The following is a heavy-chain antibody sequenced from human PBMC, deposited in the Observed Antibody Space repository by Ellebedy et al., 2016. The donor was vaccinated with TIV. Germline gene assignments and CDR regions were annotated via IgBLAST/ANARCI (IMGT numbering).Heavy chain of an antibody. D-gene: IGHD4/OR15-4a*01. J-gene: IGHJ6*02. CDR3: ASEVLGGQGDMDV. Sequence: GEFLKISCAASGFTFSNYHMHWVRQAPGKGLEWVALIWSDGSLNYYADSVKGRFTLSRDSSKNTLYLQMNSLRADDTALYYCASEVLGGQGDMDVWGQGATVTVSS. CDR2: IWSDGSLN. V-gene: IGHV3-33*01. CDR1: GFTFSNYH.